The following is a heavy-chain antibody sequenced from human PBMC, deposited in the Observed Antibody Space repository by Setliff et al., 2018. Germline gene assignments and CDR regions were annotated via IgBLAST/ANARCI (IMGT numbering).Heavy chain of an antibody. CDR3: AKYYSDNSGPRGAFDY. CDR1: GFTFSSFW. CDR2: INQDGSGK. V-gene: IGHV3-7*01. J-gene: IGHJ4*02. D-gene: IGHD3-22*01. Sequence: GGSLRLSCAASGFTFSSFWMAWVRQSPGRGLEWVANINQDGSGKYYVDSVKGRFTISRDNAKNSLYLQMNSLGAEDTAVYYCAKYYSDNSGPRGAFDYWGQGTLVTVSS.